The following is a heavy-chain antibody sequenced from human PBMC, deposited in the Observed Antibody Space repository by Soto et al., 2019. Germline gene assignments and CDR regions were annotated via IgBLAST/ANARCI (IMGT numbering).Heavy chain of an antibody. CDR1: GGSFSNYY. D-gene: IGHD6-13*01. Sequence: QVQLQQWGAGLLKPSETLSLTCGVYGGSFSNYYWSWIRQPPGKGLEWIGEINHSGSTNYKPSLKSRVTISVDTSKNQCTLTLNSVTAADTAVYYCARSGPSSSWERPFVYWGQGTLVTVSS. CDR2: INHSGST. V-gene: IGHV4-34*01. J-gene: IGHJ4*02. CDR3: ARSGPSSSWERPFVY.